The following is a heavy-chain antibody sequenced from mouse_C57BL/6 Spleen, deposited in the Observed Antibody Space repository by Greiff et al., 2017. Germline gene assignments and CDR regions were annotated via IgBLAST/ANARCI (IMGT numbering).Heavy chain of an antibody. CDR2: INPYNGGT. CDR1: GYTFTDYY. V-gene: IGHV1-19*01. CDR3: ARRGSSFEGYFCV. D-gene: IGHD1-1*01. Sequence: VQLQQSGPVLVKPGASVKMSCKASGYTFTDYYMNWVKQSHGKSLEWIGVINPYNGGTSYNQKFKGKATLTVDKSSSTAYMELNSLTSEDSAVYYCARRGSSFEGYFCVWGTGTTVTVAS. J-gene: IGHJ1*03.